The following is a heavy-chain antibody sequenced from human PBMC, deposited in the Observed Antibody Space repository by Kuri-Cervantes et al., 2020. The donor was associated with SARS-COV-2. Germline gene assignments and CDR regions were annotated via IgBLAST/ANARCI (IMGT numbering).Heavy chain of an antibody. Sequence: GESLKISCAASGFTFDDYGMSWVRQAPGKGLEWVSGINWNGGSTGYADSVKGRFTISRDNAKNSLYLQMNSLRAEDTAVYYCASDFSRLTMEGVGWGQGTLVTVSS. CDR1: GFTFDDYG. V-gene: IGHV3-20*04. CDR3: ASDFSRLTMEGVG. J-gene: IGHJ4*02. D-gene: IGHD3-10*01. CDR2: INWNGGST.